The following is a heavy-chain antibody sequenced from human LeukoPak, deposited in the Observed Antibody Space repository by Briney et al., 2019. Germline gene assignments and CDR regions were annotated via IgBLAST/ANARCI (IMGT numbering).Heavy chain of an antibody. J-gene: IGHJ5*02. CDR2: IRYDGRNK. D-gene: IGHD3-9*01. CDR1: GFTFNSYS. V-gene: IGHV3-30*02. Sequence: GGSLRLSCAASGFTFNSYSMNWVRQAPGKGLEWVAFIRYDGRNKYYGDPVKGRFSISRDNSKNTLYLQMNSLRAEDTAVYYCAKGRRYNILTGHYVSEVDPWGQGTLVTVSS. CDR3: AKGRRYNILTGHYVSEVDP.